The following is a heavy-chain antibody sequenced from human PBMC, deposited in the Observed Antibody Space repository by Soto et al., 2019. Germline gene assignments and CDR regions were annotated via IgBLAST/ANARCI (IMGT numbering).Heavy chain of an antibody. Sequence: LRLSCAASGFTFSSYCMHWVRQAPGKGLVWVSRINSDGSSTSYADSVKGRFTISRDNAKNTLYLQMNSLRAEDTAVYYCAREYCSGGSCHLYYFDYWGQGTLVTVSS. CDR3: AREYCSGGSCHLYYFDY. CDR1: GFTFSSYC. CDR2: INSDGSST. D-gene: IGHD2-15*01. J-gene: IGHJ4*02. V-gene: IGHV3-74*01.